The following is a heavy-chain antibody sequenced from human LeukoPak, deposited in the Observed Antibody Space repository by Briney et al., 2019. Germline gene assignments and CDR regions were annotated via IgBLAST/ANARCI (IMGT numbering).Heavy chain of an antibody. D-gene: IGHD3-10*01. V-gene: IGHV1-2*02. CDR3: SRDRPSMVRGVPDV. J-gene: IGHJ6*02. CDR2: INPNSGGT. CDR1: GYPFTAYY. Sequence: ASGKVSCKASGYPFTAYYMHWVRQAPGQGLEWMGWINPNSGGTNYAQKFQGRVTLTRDTTISTAYMELSRLISDDTAVYFCSRDRPSMVRGVPDVWGQGTTVTVSS.